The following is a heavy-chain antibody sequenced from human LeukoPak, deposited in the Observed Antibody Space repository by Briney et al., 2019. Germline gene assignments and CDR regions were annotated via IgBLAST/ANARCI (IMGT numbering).Heavy chain of an antibody. CDR3: ARLHQSGTTDY. Sequence: SGTLSLTCTVSGGSISSYYWNWIRQPPGRGLDWIGYIYYSGSTNYNPSLKSRVTISVDTSKNQFSLKLSSVTAADTAVYYCARLHQSGTTDYWGQGTLVTVSS. V-gene: IGHV4-59*01. D-gene: IGHD1-1*01. CDR1: GGSISSYY. J-gene: IGHJ4*02. CDR2: IYYSGST.